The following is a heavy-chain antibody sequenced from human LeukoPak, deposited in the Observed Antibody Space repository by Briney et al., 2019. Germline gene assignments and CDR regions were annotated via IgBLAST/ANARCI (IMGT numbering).Heavy chain of an antibody. CDR3: ARERGVLRFLERGLIYGMDV. CDR1: GGTFSSYA. V-gene: IGHV1-69*04. D-gene: IGHD3-3*01. CDR2: IIPILGIA. J-gene: IGHJ6*02. Sequence: ASVKVSCKASGGTFSSYAISWMRQAPGQGLEWMGRIIPILGIANYAQKFQGRVTITADKSTSTAYMELSSLRSEDTAVYYCARERGVLRFLERGLIYGMDVWGQGTTVTVSS.